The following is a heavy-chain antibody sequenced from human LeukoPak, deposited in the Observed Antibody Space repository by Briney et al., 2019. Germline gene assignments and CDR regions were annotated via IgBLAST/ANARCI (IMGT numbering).Heavy chain of an antibody. CDR3: ASGYSSSWYGDY. V-gene: IGHV3-30-3*02. Sequence: GGSLRLSCAASGFTFNSYAMHWVRQAPGKGLEWVAVISYDGSNKYYADSVKGRFTISRDNSKNTLYLQMNSLRAEDTAVYYCASGYSSSWYGDYWGQGTLVTVSS. CDR2: ISYDGSNK. D-gene: IGHD6-13*01. J-gene: IGHJ4*02. CDR1: GFTFNSYA.